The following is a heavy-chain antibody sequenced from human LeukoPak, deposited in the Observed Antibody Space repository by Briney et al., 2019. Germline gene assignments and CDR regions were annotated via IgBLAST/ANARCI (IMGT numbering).Heavy chain of an antibody. CDR2: IRSKTYGWTT. Sequence: GGSLRLSCTASGFTFCDYAMTWVRQAPGKGREWVGFIRSKTYGWTTEYAASVKGRFTISSDDSKSIAYLQMNSLKTEDTAVYYCTSGTWIQLWPWGQGTLVTVSS. CDR1: GFTFCDYA. D-gene: IGHD5-18*01. J-gene: IGHJ5*02. CDR3: TSGTWIQLWP. V-gene: IGHV3-49*04.